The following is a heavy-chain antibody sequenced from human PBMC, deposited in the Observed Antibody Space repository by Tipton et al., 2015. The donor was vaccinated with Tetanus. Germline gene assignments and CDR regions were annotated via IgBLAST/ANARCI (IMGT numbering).Heavy chain of an antibody. CDR1: GGSISGHY. CDR3: ASSRFYYYYGMDV. J-gene: IGHJ6*02. Sequence: LRLSCTVSGGSISGHYWSWIRQPPGKGLEWIGYIYYSGSTNYNPSLKSRVTISVDTSKNQFSLKLSSVTAADTAVYYCASSRFYYYYGMDVWGQGTTVTVSS. CDR2: IYYSGST. V-gene: IGHV4-59*11.